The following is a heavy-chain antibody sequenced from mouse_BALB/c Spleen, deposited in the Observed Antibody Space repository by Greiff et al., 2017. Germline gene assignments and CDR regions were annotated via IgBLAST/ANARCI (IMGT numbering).Heavy chain of an antibody. D-gene: IGHD2-4*01. CDR2: ISSGSSTI. CDR1: GFTFSSFG. V-gene: IGHV5-17*02. Sequence: EVMLVESGGGLVQPGGSRKLSCAASGFTFSSFGMHWVRQAPEKGLEWVAYISSGSSTIYYADTVKGRFTISRDNPKNTLFLQMTSLRSEDTAMYYCARNDYGRAYYAMDYWGRGTSVTVSS. J-gene: IGHJ4*01. CDR3: ARNDYGRAYYAMDY.